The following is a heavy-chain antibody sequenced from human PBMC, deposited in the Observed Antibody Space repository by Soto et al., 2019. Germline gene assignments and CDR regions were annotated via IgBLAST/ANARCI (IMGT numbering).Heavy chain of an antibody. CDR3: AKSISGAFDI. CDR1: RFTFSSYW. D-gene: IGHD1-26*01. Sequence: GGSLRLSCAASRFTFSSYWMHWVRQAPGKGLVWVSRINNDGSDTIYADSVKGRFTISRDNAKNTVFLEMNSLRADDTAVYYCAKSISGAFDIWGQGTLVTVSS. CDR2: INNDGSDT. V-gene: IGHV3-74*01. J-gene: IGHJ4*02.